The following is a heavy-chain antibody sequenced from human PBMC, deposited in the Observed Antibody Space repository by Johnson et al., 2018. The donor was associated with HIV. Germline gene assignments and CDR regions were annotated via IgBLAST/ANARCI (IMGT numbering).Heavy chain of an antibody. J-gene: IGHJ3*02. V-gene: IGHV3-9*01. CDR3: CYGSGTYDGPAFDI. Sequence: VQLVESVGGLVQPGRSLRLSCAASGFTFDDYAMHWVRQAPGKGLEWVSGISWNSGSIGYADSVKGRFTISRDNSKNTLYLQMNSLRAEDTAVYYCCYGSGTYDGPAFDIWGQGTVVIVSS. CDR1: GFTFDDYA. D-gene: IGHD3-10*01. CDR2: ISWNSGSI.